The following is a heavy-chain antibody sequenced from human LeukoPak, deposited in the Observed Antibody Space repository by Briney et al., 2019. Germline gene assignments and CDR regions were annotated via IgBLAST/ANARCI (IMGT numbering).Heavy chain of an antibody. V-gene: IGHV3-23*01. D-gene: IGHD6-19*01. CDR1: GFTFGNYA. Sequence: GGSLRLSCAASGFTFGNYAMSWVRQPPGKGLEWVSGISGSGGSTHYADSVKGRFTISRDNSKNTLYLQMNSLRAEDTAVYYCARDIWDGAVAAYFDYWGQGTLVTVSS. CDR3: ARDIWDGAVAAYFDY. J-gene: IGHJ4*02. CDR2: ISGSGGST.